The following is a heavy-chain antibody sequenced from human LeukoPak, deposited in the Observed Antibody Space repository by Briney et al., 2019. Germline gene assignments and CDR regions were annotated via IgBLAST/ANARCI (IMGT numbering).Heavy chain of an antibody. CDR1: GFTFTTYA. J-gene: IGHJ4*02. CDR2: ISGSGATT. D-gene: IGHD3-3*01. Sequence: GGSLRLSCAASGFTFTTYAVRWVRQAPGKGLEWVSGISGSGATTSYADSVKGRFTISRDNSKNTVYLQMNGLRAEDTAVYYCAKGSSKTLRYFDYWGQGTLVTVSS. CDR3: AKGSSKTLRYFDY. V-gene: IGHV3-23*01.